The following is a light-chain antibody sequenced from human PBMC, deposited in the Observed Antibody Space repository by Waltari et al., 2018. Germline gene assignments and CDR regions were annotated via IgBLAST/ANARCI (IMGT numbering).Light chain of an antibody. V-gene: IGKV3-15*01. CDR1: QSISSQ. CDR3: QQYHESPPIT. J-gene: IGKJ3*01. CDR2: GAS. Sequence: EIVMTQSTATLSVSPGESATLTCRASQSISSQLAWYQQKPGQAPRLLIYGASTRATGIPARFSGSGSGTEFTLTISSLQSEDFAVYFCQQYHESPPITFGPGTKVDIK.